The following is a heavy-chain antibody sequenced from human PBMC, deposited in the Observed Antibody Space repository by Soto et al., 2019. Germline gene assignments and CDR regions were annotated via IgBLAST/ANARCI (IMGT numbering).Heavy chain of an antibody. CDR1: GYIFTNHY. CDR2: INPSGGST. J-gene: IGHJ4*02. CDR3: ARADYYDSSGFYYDY. D-gene: IGHD3-22*01. V-gene: IGHV1-46*01. Sequence: QVQLVQSGAEVKKPGASVKVSCKASGYIFTNHYIHWVRQAPGQGLEWMGIINPSGGSTNYLQKFQGRVTMTRDTSTSTVYMVLSSLRSEDTAVYFCARADYYDSSGFYYDYWGQGTLVTVSS.